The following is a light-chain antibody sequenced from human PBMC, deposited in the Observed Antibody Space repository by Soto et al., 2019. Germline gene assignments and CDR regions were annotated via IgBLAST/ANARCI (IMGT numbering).Light chain of an antibody. CDR3: QPRKHWPPIT. CDR1: QSVGSY. V-gene: IGKV3-11*01. Sequence: EVVLTQSPATLSLSPGERDTLSCRASQSVGSYLAWFHQKPGQAPRLLIYDASNRAPGIPARFSGSGSGTDFTLTISSLDPEDFGVYYCQPRKHWPPITFGQGTRLEIK. CDR2: DAS. J-gene: IGKJ5*01.